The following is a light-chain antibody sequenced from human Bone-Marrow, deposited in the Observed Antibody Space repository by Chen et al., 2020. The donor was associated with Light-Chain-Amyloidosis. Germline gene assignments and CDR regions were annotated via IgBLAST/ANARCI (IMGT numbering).Light chain of an antibody. Sequence: DIVMTQSPLSLCVTPGEPASISCTSTQSLLHSNGYNYLAWYLQKPGQSPQLLIHLGSNRAPGVPDRFSGSGSGTDFTLRISRVEAEDVGVYYCFQPQATPYTFGQGTKLEI. V-gene: IGKV2-28*01. CDR1: QSLLHSNGYNY. J-gene: IGKJ2*01. CDR3: FQPQATPYT. CDR2: LGS.